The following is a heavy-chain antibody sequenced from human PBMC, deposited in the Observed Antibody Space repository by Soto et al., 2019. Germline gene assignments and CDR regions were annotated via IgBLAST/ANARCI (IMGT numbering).Heavy chain of an antibody. D-gene: IGHD3-22*01. CDR3: ARVSYFDSGGFFYYFDY. CDR1: GYSISSGYY. Sequence: PSETLSLTCAVSGYSISSGYYWGWIRQPPGKGLQWIGNMYHSGNTYYNPSLKSRVTISVDTSKNQFSLKLRSVTAADEAVYYCARVSYFDSGGFFYYFDYWGQGALVTVSS. CDR2: MYHSGNT. V-gene: IGHV4-38-2*01. J-gene: IGHJ4*02.